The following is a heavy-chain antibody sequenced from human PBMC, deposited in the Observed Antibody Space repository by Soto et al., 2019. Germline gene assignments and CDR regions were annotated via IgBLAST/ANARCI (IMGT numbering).Heavy chain of an antibody. D-gene: IGHD5-18*01. CDR1: GFTFSDYY. CDR3: ARESNRYGYRGFNWLDH. J-gene: IGHJ5*02. CDR2: ISSSGSTI. Sequence: QVQLVESGGGLVKPGGSLRLSCAASGFTFSDYYMSWIRQAPGKGLEWVSYISSSGSTIYNADYVKGRCTISRDNAKNSLYRQMNSLRAEVTAVYYCARESNRYGYRGFNWLDHWGQGGLVTVSS. V-gene: IGHV3-11*01.